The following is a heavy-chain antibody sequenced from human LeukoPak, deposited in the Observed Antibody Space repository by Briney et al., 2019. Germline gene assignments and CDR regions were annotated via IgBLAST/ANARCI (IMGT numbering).Heavy chain of an antibody. CDR2: FNHCGTT. J-gene: IGHJ5*02. CDR3: GGWWDNWNRLDP. CDR1: GGPSCSFY. Sequence: SQTLSPTRALYGGPSCSFYWNWIRQPPRNGLKSIGEFNHCGTTNYNPTLKPRLSVSLDKSKNQVSLKLSSLTAADPPDCPGGGWWDNWNRLDPWGQGTLVTVSS. V-gene: IGHV4-34*01. D-gene: IGHD1-1*01.